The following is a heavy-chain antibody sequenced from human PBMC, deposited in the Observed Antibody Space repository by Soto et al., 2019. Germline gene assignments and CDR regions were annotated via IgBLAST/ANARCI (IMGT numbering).Heavy chain of an antibody. D-gene: IGHD3-10*01. CDR3: AKDSQTMVRGVIIYFDY. V-gene: IGHV3-23*01. CDR1: GFTFSSYA. CDR2: ISGSGGST. J-gene: IGHJ4*02. Sequence: GGSLRLSCAASGFTFSSYAMSWVRQAPGKGLEWVSAISGSGGSTYYADSVKGRFTISRDNSKNTLYLQINSLRAEDTAVYYCAKDSQTMVRGVIIYFDYWGQGTLVTVSS.